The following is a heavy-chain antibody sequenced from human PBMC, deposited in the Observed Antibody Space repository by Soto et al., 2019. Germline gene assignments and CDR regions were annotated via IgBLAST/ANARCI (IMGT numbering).Heavy chain of an antibody. CDR1: GYTFVNYE. Sequence: QVQLVQSGAEVKKPGASVKVSCKASGYTFVNYEINWVRQATGQGLEWLGWMNPHSGDTFYAQNFQGIVTMTRNTSITTAYMELNSLKSEDTAVYYCARQQAMDYWGQGTLVTVSS. J-gene: IGHJ4*02. V-gene: IGHV1-8*01. CDR3: ARQQAMDY. CDR2: MNPHSGDT.